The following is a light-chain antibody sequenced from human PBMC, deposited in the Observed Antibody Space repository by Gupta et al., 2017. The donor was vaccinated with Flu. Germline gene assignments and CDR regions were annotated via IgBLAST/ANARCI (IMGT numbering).Light chain of an antibody. Sequence: SSSNIGRDFVSWYQHVPGTAPKLLIHRNNQRPSGVPDRFSASKSGTSASLAISGLRSEDEADYYCTVWDDRLSAYVFGSGTKVTVL. V-gene: IGLV1-47*01. J-gene: IGLJ1*01. CDR2: RNN. CDR1: SSNIGRDF. CDR3: TVWDDRLSAYV.